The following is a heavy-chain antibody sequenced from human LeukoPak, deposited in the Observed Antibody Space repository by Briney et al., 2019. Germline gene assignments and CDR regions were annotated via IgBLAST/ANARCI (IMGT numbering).Heavy chain of an antibody. CDR1: GFTFSSYS. V-gene: IGHV3-30*04. D-gene: IGHD3-22*01. CDR3: AKEGRGYYDSSGYPDAFDI. CDR2: IGSDASIT. J-gene: IGHJ3*02. Sequence: GGSLRLSCIASGFTFSSYSMHWVRQAPGKGLEWVAVIGSDASITYYADFVKGRFTISRDNSKNTLYLQMNSLRAEDTAVYYCAKEGRGYYDSSGYPDAFDIWGQGTMVTVSS.